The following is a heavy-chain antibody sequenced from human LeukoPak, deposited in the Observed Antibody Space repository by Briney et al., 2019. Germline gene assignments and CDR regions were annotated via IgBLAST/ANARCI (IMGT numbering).Heavy chain of an antibody. D-gene: IGHD2-2*03. J-gene: IGHJ6*02. CDR3: ARAVGYCSSTSCQGYYYYGMDV. V-gene: IGHV4-61*01. CDR1: GGSVSSGSYY. CDR2: IYYSGST. Sequence: SETLSLTCTVSGGSVSSGSYYWSWIRQPPGKGLEWIGYIYYSGSTNYNPSLKSRVTISVDTSKNQFSLKLSSVTAADTAVYYCARAVGYCSSTSCQGYYYYGMDVWGQGTTVTVSS.